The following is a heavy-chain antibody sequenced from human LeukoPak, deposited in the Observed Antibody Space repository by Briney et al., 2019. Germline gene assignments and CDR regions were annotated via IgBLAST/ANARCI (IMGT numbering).Heavy chain of an antibody. D-gene: IGHD5-12*01. Sequence: GESLKIYCKGFGSTFSNYWIGWVRQMPGKGLELMGIIYLGDSDTRYSPSFQGQVTISADKSISTAYLQWSSLKASDTAMYYCARPEGYSIAWLKTWGQGTLVTVSS. J-gene: IGHJ4*02. CDR3: ARPEGYSIAWLKT. CDR2: IYLGDSDT. CDR1: GSTFSNYW. V-gene: IGHV5-51*01.